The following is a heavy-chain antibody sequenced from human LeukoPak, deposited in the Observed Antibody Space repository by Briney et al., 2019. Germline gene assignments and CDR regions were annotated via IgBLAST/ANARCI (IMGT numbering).Heavy chain of an antibody. J-gene: IGHJ4*02. CDR2: IYYSGST. CDR3: ARLYRGLFDY. CDR1: GFTVSSNY. Sequence: GSLRLSCAASGFTVSSNYMSWIRQPPGKGLEWIGSIYYSGSTYYNPSLKSRVTISVDTSKNRFSLKLSSVTAADTAVYYCARLYRGLFDYWGQGTLVTVSS. V-gene: IGHV4-39*01. D-gene: IGHD1-26*01.